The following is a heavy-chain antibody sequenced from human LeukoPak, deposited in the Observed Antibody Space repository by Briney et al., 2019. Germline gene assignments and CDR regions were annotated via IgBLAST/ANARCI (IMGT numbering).Heavy chain of an antibody. J-gene: IGHJ4*02. CDR2: IYYSGST. Sequence: SETLSLTCTVSGGSISSSSYYWGWIRQPPGKVLEWIGSIYYSGSTYYNPSLKSRVTISVDTSKNQFSLKLSSVTAADTAVYYCARDNPFWTYYYGSGSRASRHRFDYWGQGTLVTVSS. D-gene: IGHD3-10*01. CDR3: ARDNPFWTYYYGSGSRASRHRFDY. V-gene: IGHV4-39*07. CDR1: GGSISSSSYY.